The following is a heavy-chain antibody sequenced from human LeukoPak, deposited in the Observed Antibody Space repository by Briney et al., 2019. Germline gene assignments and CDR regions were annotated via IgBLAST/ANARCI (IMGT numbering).Heavy chain of an antibody. J-gene: IGHJ6*02. D-gene: IGHD2-2*01. CDR1: GYSFTSYW. CDR2: IYPGDSDT. V-gene: IGHV5-51*01. Sequence: GESLKISCKGSGYSFTSYWIGWVRQMPGKGLEWMVIIYPGDSDTRYSPSFQGQVTISADKSISTAYLQWSSLKASDTAMYYCARHEGYCSSTSCYYYYYGMDVWGQGTTVTVSS. CDR3: ARHEGYCSSTSCYYYYYGMDV.